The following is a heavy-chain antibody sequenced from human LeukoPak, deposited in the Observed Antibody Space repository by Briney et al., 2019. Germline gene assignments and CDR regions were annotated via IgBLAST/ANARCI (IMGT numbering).Heavy chain of an antibody. J-gene: IGHJ4*02. V-gene: IGHV3-74*01. CDR1: GFTFSTNW. D-gene: IGHD1-1*01. CDR3: ARENWYLDY. Sequence: GGSLRLSCAASGFTFSTNWMHWVRQAPGKGLVWVSRIKGDESITNYADSVKGRFTISRDNAKNTLYLQMNSLRAEDTAVYYCARENWYLDYWGQGTLVTVSS. CDR2: IKGDESIT.